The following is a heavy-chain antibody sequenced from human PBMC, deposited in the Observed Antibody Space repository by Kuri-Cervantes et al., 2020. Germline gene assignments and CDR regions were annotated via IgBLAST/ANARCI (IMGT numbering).Heavy chain of an antibody. CDR2: ISSDSRTV. J-gene: IGHJ4*02. D-gene: IGHD1-26*01. Sequence: GESLKISCAASGFTFSSYEMNWVRQAPGKGLEWISYISSDSRTVYYEDSVKGRFTISRDNAKNSLYLHMDSLRDEDTAVYYCASGSGSYYYFDFWGQGTLVTVSS. CDR1: GFTFSSYE. V-gene: IGHV3-48*02. CDR3: ASGSGSYYYFDF.